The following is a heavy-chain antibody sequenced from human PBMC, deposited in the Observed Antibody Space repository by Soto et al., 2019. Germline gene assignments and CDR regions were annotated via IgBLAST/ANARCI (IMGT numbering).Heavy chain of an antibody. D-gene: IGHD4-17*01. CDR3: ARDADYGGSRGGMDV. J-gene: IGHJ6*02. V-gene: IGHV4-31*03. Sequence: QVRLEESGPGLVKPSETLSLICSVSGGSVNNADYFWSWIRHHPENGLEWIGYIYYSGSNRYNPYLKTRATLSIDTSKNQFSLRLNSVTVADTAVYFCARDADYGGSRGGMDVWGRGTTVTVSS. CDR1: GGSVNNADYF. CDR2: IYYSGSN.